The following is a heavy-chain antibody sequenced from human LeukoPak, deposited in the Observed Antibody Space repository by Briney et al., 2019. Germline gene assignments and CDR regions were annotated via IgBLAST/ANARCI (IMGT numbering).Heavy chain of an antibody. CDR1: GFTFSGYG. Sequence: TGGSLRPSCAASGFTFSGYGMNWVRQAPGKGLEWVAFMRYDGSDKYYADSVKGRFTISRDNSKNTLYLQMNSLRPEDTAVYYCAKDGNYDYVWGSFDLWGQGTLVTVSS. V-gene: IGHV3-30*02. CDR3: AKDGNYDYVWGSFDL. J-gene: IGHJ4*02. CDR2: MRYDGSDK. D-gene: IGHD3-16*01.